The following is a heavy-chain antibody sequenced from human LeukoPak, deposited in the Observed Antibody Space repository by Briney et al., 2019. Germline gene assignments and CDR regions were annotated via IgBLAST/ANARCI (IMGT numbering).Heavy chain of an antibody. CDR3: AKFGELPHYPDY. D-gene: IGHD3-10*01. Sequence: GGSLRLSCAASGFTFSSYGMSWVRQAPGKGLEWVSAISGSGGSTYYADSVKGRFTISRDNSKNTLYLQMNSLRAEDTAVYYCAKFGELPHYPDYWGQGTLVTVSS. V-gene: IGHV3-23*01. CDR2: ISGSGGST. J-gene: IGHJ4*02. CDR1: GFTFSSYG.